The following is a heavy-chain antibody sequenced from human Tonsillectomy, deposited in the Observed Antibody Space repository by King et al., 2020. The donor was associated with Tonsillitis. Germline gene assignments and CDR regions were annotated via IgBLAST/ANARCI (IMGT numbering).Heavy chain of an antibody. V-gene: IGHV3-23*04. J-gene: IGHJ4*02. D-gene: IGHD4-17*01. CDR2: ISGSGAST. Sequence: VQLVESGGGLVQPGGSLRLSCAASAFTFNIYAMTWVRQAPGKGLEWVSTISGSGASTYYSDSVKGRFTISRDNSKNTLYLRMNSLRAEDTVIYYCAKEADGDFSFGYWGQGTLVTVSS. CDR1: AFTFNIYA. CDR3: AKEADGDFSFGY.